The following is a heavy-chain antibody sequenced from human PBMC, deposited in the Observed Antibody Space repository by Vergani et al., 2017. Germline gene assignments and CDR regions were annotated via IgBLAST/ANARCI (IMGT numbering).Heavy chain of an antibody. Sequence: EVQLVESGGGLVKPGGSLRLSCAASGFTFSSYRMNWVRQAPGKGLEWVSSISSSSSYIYYADSVKGRFTISRDNAKNSLYLQMNSLRAEDTAVYYCAREGCSSTSCYAGWYFDLWGRGTLVTVSS. CDR3: AREGCSSTSCYAGWYFDL. J-gene: IGHJ2*01. D-gene: IGHD2-2*01. V-gene: IGHV3-21*01. CDR1: GFTFSSYR. CDR2: ISSSSSYI.